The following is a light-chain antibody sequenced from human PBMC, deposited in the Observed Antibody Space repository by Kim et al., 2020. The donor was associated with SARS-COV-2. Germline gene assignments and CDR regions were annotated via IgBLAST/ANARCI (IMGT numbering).Light chain of an antibody. Sequence: SSDLTQDPAVSVALGQTVRITCQGDSLRSYYASWYQQKPGQAPVLVIYGKNNRPSGIPDRFSGSSSGNTASLTITGAQAEDEADYYCNSRDSSGNHRWVF. CDR3: NSRDSSGNHRWV. CDR2: GKN. J-gene: IGLJ3*02. V-gene: IGLV3-19*01. CDR1: SLRSYY.